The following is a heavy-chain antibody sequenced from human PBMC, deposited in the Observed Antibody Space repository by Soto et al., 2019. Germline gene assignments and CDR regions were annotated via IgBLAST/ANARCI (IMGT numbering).Heavy chain of an antibody. CDR2: IIPIFGTA. V-gene: IGHV1-69*01. D-gene: IGHD3-3*01. CDR1: GGTFGSYA. Sequence: QVQLVQSGAEVKKPGSSVKVSCKASGGTFGSYAISWVRQAPGQGLEWMGGIIPIFGTANYAQKFQGRVTITADESTSTAYMGLSSLRSEDTAVYYCARDFWSANYYYGMDVWGQGTTVTVSS. J-gene: IGHJ6*02. CDR3: ARDFWSANYYYGMDV.